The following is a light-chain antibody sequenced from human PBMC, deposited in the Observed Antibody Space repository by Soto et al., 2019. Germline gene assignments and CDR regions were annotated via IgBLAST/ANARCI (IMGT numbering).Light chain of an antibody. CDR1: QSVSRR. Sequence: EIVLTQSPGTLSLSPGERATLSCRASQSVSRRLAWYQHRPGQSPRLLISGASMRASGVPARFSGSGSGTDFTLTISSLEPEDSAVYYCQQRNVWPPVTFGQGTRLEIK. J-gene: IGKJ5*01. V-gene: IGKV3-11*01. CDR2: GAS. CDR3: QQRNVWPPVT.